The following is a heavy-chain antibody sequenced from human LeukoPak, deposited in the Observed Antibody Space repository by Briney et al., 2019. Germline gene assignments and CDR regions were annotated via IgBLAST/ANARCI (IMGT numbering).Heavy chain of an antibody. CDR3: TAEKNGSPHY. J-gene: IGHJ4*02. D-gene: IGHD2-8*01. V-gene: IGHV4-39*07. CDR2: IYYTGST. Sequence: SETLSFTCTVSRGSVSSSTYYWSWVRQPPGKGLEWIASIYYTGSTYYNPSLKSRVTISLDMSKNEFFLTMTSVTAADTAVYFCTAEKNGSPHYWGQGTQVTVSS. CDR1: RGSVSSSTYY.